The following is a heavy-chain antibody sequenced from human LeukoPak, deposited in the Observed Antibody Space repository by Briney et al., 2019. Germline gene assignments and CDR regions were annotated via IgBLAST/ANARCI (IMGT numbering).Heavy chain of an antibody. D-gene: IGHD5-18*01. V-gene: IGHV1-8*01. Sequence: ASVKVSCKASGYTFTSYDINWVRQATGQGLEWMGWMNPNSGNTGYAQKFQGRVTVTRNTSISTAYMELSSLRSEDTAVYYCARVGYGYSYGRNDAFDIWGQGTMVTVSS. J-gene: IGHJ3*02. CDR1: GYTFTSYD. CDR3: ARVGYGYSYGRNDAFDI. CDR2: MNPNSGNT.